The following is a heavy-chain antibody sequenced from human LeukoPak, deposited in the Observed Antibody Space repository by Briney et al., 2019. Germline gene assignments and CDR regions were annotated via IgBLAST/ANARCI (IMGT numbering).Heavy chain of an antibody. CDR1: GYTSTTYG. J-gene: IGHJ4*02. D-gene: IGHD3-10*01. Sequence: GASVKVSCKASGYTSTTYGTSRVRQAPGQGLEWMGWISNYNGKTNNAQKFEGRVTMTTETSTSTAYVDLSSLRSEDTAVYYCAIPRRSSRDHDSGGFDSWGQGTLVTVSS. CDR3: AIPRRSSRDHDSGGFDS. CDR2: ISNYNGKT. V-gene: IGHV1-18*01.